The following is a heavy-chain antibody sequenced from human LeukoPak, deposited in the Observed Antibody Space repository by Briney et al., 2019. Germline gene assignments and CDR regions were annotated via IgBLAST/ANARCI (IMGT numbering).Heavy chain of an antibody. J-gene: IGHJ4*02. Sequence: PSETLSLTCAVCCGSINNANWWGWVRQPPGEGLEWIAEVAHHGKTNYNPSLESRVTVSLDKSKSQFSLNLTSVTAADTAVYFCTRTNRDWVPSDYWGQGTLVTVSS. CDR2: VAHHGKT. D-gene: IGHD2-21*01. CDR3: TRTNRDWVPSDY. V-gene: IGHV4-4*02. CDR1: CGSINNANW.